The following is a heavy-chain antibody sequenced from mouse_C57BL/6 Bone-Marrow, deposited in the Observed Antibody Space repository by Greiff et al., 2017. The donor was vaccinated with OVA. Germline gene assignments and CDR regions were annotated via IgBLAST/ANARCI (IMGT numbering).Heavy chain of an antibody. CDR1: GYTFTSYW. Sequence: QVQLKQPGAELVKPGASVKMSCKASGYTFTSYWITWVKQRPGQGLEWIGDIYPGSGSTNYNEKFKSKATLTVDTSSSTAYMPLSSLTSEDSAVYYWARGNYGSSYVGRNAMDYWGQGTSVTVSS. V-gene: IGHV1-55*01. D-gene: IGHD1-1*01. CDR2: IYPGSGST. J-gene: IGHJ4*01. CDR3: ARGNYGSSYVGRNAMDY.